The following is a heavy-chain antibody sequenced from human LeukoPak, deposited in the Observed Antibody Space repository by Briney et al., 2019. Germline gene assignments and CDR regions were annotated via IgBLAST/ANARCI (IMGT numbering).Heavy chain of an antibody. CDR2: IKQDGSEE. CDR1: GFTFSTYW. J-gene: IGHJ5*01. D-gene: IGHD6-13*01. Sequence: PGGSLRLSCAASGFTFSTYWMSWVRQAPGKGLEWVANIKQDGSEEYYVDSVKGRFTISRDNAKNSLFLQMNSLRAEDTALYYCVRDTLYSRRWHDSWGQGTLVTVSS. CDR3: VRDTLYSRRWHDS. V-gene: IGHV3-7*01.